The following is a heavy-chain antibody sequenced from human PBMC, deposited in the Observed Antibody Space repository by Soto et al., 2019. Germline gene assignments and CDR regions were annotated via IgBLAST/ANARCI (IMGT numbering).Heavy chain of an antibody. D-gene: IGHD5-18*01. Sequence: PSETLSLTCAVYGGSFSGYYWSWIRQPPGKGLEWIGEINHSGSTNYNPSLKSRVTISVDTSKNQFSLKLSSVTAADTAVYYCARGDYASGYSYGYYATDAFDIWGQGTMVTVSS. V-gene: IGHV4-34*01. CDR3: ARGDYASGYSYGYYATDAFDI. CDR1: GGSFSGYY. CDR2: INHSGST. J-gene: IGHJ3*02.